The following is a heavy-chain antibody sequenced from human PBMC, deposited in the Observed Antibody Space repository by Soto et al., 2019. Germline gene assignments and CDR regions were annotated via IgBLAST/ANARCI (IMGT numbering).Heavy chain of an antibody. V-gene: IGHV2-5*02. CDR3: AHKGPQDWPLDY. CDR1: GFSLSTSGVG. D-gene: IGHD3-9*01. CDR2: IYWDDSK. J-gene: IGHJ4*02. Sequence: QITLKESGPTLVRPPQTLTLTCAFSGFSLSTSGVGVGWIRQPPGKALEWLAVIYWDDSKHYSPSLRSRLTITKDASKNPVVLTMTNMDPMDTGTYYCAHKGPQDWPLDYWCQGTRVTFSS.